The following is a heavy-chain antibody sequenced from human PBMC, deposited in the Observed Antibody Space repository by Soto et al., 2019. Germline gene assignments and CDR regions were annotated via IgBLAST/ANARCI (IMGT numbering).Heavy chain of an antibody. Sequence: QVQLVQSGAEVKKPGSSVKVSCKASGGTFSSYAISWVRQAPGQGLEWMGGIIPIFGTANYAQKFQGRVTITADESMSTAYMELSSLRSEDTAVYYCARMGIIARYYYYGMDVWGQGTTVTVSS. CDR1: GGTFSSYA. V-gene: IGHV1-69*01. D-gene: IGHD3-3*01. J-gene: IGHJ6*02. CDR3: ARMGIIARYYYYGMDV. CDR2: IIPIFGTA.